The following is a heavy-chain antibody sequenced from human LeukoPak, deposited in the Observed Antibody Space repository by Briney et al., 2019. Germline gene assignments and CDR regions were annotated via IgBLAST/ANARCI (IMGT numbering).Heavy chain of an antibody. CDR3: ARDKYDYSDYKSSEY. CDR2: IDSSSSTT. Sequence: GGSLRLSCAASGFTFSIYTMNWVRQAPGKGLEWVSYIDSSSSTTYYADSVKGRFTISRDNAKNSLYLQMNSLRVEDTAVYFCARDKYDYSDYKSSEYWGQGTLVTVSS. CDR1: GFTFSIYT. V-gene: IGHV3-48*01. D-gene: IGHD4-11*01. J-gene: IGHJ4*02.